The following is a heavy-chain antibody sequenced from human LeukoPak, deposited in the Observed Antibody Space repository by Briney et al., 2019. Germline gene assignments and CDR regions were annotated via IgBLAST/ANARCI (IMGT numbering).Heavy chain of an antibody. J-gene: IGHJ4*02. CDR3: AKDGQGDIAAAGYYFDY. Sequence: PGGSLRLSCAASGFTFSSYSMTWVRQAPGKGLEWVSSISSRNIYIYYADSVKGRFTISRDNSKNTLYLQMNSLRVEDTAVYYCAKDGQGDIAAAGYYFDYWGQGTLVTVSS. V-gene: IGHV3-21*04. CDR2: ISSRNIYI. D-gene: IGHD6-13*01. CDR1: GFTFSSYS.